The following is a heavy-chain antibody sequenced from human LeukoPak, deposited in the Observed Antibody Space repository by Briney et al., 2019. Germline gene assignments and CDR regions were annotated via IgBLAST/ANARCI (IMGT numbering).Heavy chain of an antibody. V-gene: IGHV3-30-3*01. CDR1: RFTFSNYP. CDR3: AREGYYGSGSPPSLYFDY. Sequence: GGSLRLSCAASRFTFSNYPMHWVRQAPGKGLEWVAVTSSDLNVKLYADSVKGRFTISRDNSRSTLYLQMNSLRPEDTAIYYCAREGYYGSGSPPSLYFDYWGQGTLVTVSS. J-gene: IGHJ4*02. CDR2: TSSDLNVK. D-gene: IGHD3-10*01.